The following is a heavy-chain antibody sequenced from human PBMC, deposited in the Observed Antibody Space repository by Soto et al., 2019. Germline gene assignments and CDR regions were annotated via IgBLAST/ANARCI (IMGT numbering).Heavy chain of an antibody. CDR2: ISWNSGSI. CDR3: AKDIDSYGDPSHFDY. Sequence: EVQLVESGGALVQPGRSLRLSCAASGFTFDDYAMHWVRQAPGKGLEWVSGISWNSGSIGYADSVKGRFTISRDNAKNSLYLQMNSLRAEDTALYYCAKDIDSYGDPSHFDYWGQGTLVTVSS. J-gene: IGHJ4*02. CDR1: GFTFDDYA. D-gene: IGHD4-17*01. V-gene: IGHV3-9*01.